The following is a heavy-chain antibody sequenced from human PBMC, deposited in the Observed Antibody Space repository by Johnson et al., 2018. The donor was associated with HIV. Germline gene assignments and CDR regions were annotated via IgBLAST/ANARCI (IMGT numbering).Heavy chain of an antibody. J-gene: IGHJ3*02. CDR1: GFTFSDYY. D-gene: IGHD3-22*01. V-gene: IGHV3-11*01. CDR3: ATVVVITQDAFDI. Sequence: QVQLVESGGGLVKPGGSLRLSCAASGFTFSDYYMSWIRQAPGKGLEWLAFITGRGTAIYADSVKGRFTISRDNAKSSVILQMNSLKIEDTAVYYCATVVVITQDAFDIWGQGTMVTVSS. CDR2: ITGRGTAI.